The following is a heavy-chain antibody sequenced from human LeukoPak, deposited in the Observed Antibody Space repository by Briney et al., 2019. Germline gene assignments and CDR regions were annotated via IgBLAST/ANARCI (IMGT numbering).Heavy chain of an antibody. CDR1: GDSVSSISAA. J-gene: IGHJ3*02. CDR2: TYYRSKWYN. CDR3: ARGVWPSPSDVFDI. V-gene: IGHV6-1*01. Sequence: SQTLSLTCAISGDSVSSISAAWNWIRQSPSRGLEWLGRTYYRSKWYNDYAVSVKSRIPITPDTSKNQFSLQLNSVTPEDTAVYYCARGVWPSPSDVFDIWGQGTMVTVS. D-gene: IGHD6-6*01.